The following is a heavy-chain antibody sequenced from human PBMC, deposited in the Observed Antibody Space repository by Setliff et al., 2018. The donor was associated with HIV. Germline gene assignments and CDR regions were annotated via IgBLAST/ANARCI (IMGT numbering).Heavy chain of an antibody. J-gene: IGHJ6*03. D-gene: IGHD3-10*01. V-gene: IGHV3-30*04. CDR3: AKGREYGSGTWRAMDV. CDR2: ISYDGSNN. Sequence: PGGSLRLSCVDSGFTFSNYAMHWVRQAPGKGLEWVAVISYDGSNNYYADSVKGRFTISRDNSKNTLYLRVNSLRAEDTAVYHCAKGREYGSGTWRAMDVWGKGTTVTVSS. CDR1: GFTFSNYA.